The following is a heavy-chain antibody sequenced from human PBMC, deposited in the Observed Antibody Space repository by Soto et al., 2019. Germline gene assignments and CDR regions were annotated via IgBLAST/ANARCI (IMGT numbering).Heavy chain of an antibody. CDR3: ARAGVVPAAMGQAFDY. CDR2: IIPILGIA. V-gene: IGHV1-69*02. D-gene: IGHD2-2*01. Sequence: SVKVSCKASGGTFSSYTISWVRQAPGQGLEWMGRIIPILGIANYAQKFQGRVTITADKSTRTAYIELSSLRSEDTAVYYCARAGVVPAAMGQAFDYWGQGTLVTVSS. CDR1: GGTFSSYT. J-gene: IGHJ4*02.